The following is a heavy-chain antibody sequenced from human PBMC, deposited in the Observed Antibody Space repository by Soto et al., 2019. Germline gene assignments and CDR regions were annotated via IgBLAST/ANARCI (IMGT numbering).Heavy chain of an antibody. V-gene: IGHV4-59*08. CDR1: GGSISSYY. CDR2: IYYSGST. Sequence: SETLSLTCTVSGGSISSYYWSWIRQPPGKGLEWIGYIYYSGSTNYNPSLKSRVTISVDTSKNQFSLKLSSVTAADTAVYYCARHKKYYDILTGYHNWFDPWGQGTLVTVSS. J-gene: IGHJ5*02. CDR3: ARHKKYYDILTGYHNWFDP. D-gene: IGHD3-9*01.